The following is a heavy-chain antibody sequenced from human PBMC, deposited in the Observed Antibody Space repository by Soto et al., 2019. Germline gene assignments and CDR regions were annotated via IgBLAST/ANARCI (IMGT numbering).Heavy chain of an antibody. CDR2: INPNSGGT. J-gene: IGHJ4*02. D-gene: IGHD3-22*01. CDR1: GYTFTGCY. Sequence: ASVKVSCKASGYTFTGCYMHWVRQAPGQGLEWMGWINPNSGGTNYAQKFQGRVTMTRDTSISTAYMELSRLRSDDTAVYYCARGAHYYDSSGPIPYWGQGTLVTVSS. V-gene: IGHV1-2*02. CDR3: ARGAHYYDSSGPIPY.